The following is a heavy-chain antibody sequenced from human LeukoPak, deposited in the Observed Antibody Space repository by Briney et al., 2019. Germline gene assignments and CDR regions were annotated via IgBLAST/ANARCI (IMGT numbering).Heavy chain of an antibody. CDR3: AKPLGVAVASTPFDY. CDR1: GFTFSSYG. Sequence: GRSLRLSCAASGFTFSSYGMHWVRQAPGKGLEWVAVISYDGSNKYYADSVKGRFTISRDNSKNTLYLQMNNLRAEDTAVYYCAKPLGVAVASTPFDYWGQGTLVTVSS. CDR2: ISYDGSNK. D-gene: IGHD6-19*01. V-gene: IGHV3-30*18. J-gene: IGHJ4*02.